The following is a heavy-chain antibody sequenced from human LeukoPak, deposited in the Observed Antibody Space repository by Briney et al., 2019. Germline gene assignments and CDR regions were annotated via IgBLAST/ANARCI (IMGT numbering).Heavy chain of an antibody. CDR3: ARGPVSTGLQINSDY. D-gene: IGHD1-1*01. V-gene: IGHV3-30-3*01. CDR2: ISNDGNNK. J-gene: IGHJ4*02. Sequence: PGGSLRLSCAASGFAFSSYAMHWVRQTPGKGLEWVAVISNDGNNKYYADSVKGRFTISRDNSKNTLYLQMNSLRVEDTAVYSCARGPVSTGLQINSDYWGQGTLVTVSS. CDR1: GFAFSSYA.